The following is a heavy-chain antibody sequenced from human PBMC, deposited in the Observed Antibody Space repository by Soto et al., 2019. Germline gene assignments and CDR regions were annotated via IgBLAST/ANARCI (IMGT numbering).Heavy chain of an antibody. J-gene: IGHJ4*02. D-gene: IGHD2-8*01. CDR1: GFTFRTYA. CDR2: LYGNGGGI. V-gene: IGHV3-23*01. CDR3: AKDRQPDGLWPFDH. Sequence: EVQLLESGGDLVQPGGSLRLSCAASGFTFRTYAMSWVRQAPGKGLEWVSGLYGNGGGITYADSVKGRFTISRDNSNNMLYLQMHSLRAEDTAVYYCAKDRQPDGLWPFDHWGQGNLVTVSS.